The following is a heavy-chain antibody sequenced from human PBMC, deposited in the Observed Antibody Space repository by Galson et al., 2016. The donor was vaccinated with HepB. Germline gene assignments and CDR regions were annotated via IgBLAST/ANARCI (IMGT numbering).Heavy chain of an antibody. CDR3: ATLGSTSPGGGADYFYYGMDV. CDR2: IYPGDSDT. J-gene: IGHJ6*02. V-gene: IGHV5-51*01. CDR1: GYNFSRYW. Sequence: QSGAEVKKPGESLKISCKGSGYNFSRYWIGWVRQMPGKGLEWMGVIYPGDSDTRYSPSFQGQVTISADKSISTAYLQWSSLKASDTAMFYCATLGSTSPGGGADYFYYGMDVWGQGTPVTVSS. D-gene: IGHD1-26*01.